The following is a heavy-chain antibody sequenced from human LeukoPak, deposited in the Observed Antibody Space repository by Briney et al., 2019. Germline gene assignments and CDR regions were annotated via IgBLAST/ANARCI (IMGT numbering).Heavy chain of an antibody. CDR2: IHWNSGTT. D-gene: IGHD1-26*01. Sequence: GGSLRLSCAASGFTFDDYGMSWVRQAPGKGLEWIAGIHWNSGTTDYTESVKGRFIISRNNAKTSLYLQMNSLRAEDTALYYCARPSGSRSYYYYYMDVWGKGTTVTVSS. V-gene: IGHV3-20*04. J-gene: IGHJ6*03. CDR3: ARPSGSRSYYYYYMDV. CDR1: GFTFDDYG.